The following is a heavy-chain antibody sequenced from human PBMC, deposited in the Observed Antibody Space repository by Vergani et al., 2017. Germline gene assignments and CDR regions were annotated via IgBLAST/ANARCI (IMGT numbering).Heavy chain of an antibody. CDR2: LTASGSGI. CDR1: GFIFSTYA. D-gene: IGHD5-24*01. J-gene: IGHJ4*02. Sequence: EVQLLESGGDLVQPGGSLRLSCTASGFIFSTYAMSWVRQAPGKGLEWVSGLTASGSGISYADSVRGRFTISRDNSKNTLFLQMDSLRAEDTAVYYCAKSGWLQHFGAHYFDSWGQGILVTVSS. CDR3: AKSGWLQHFGAHYFDS. V-gene: IGHV3-23*01.